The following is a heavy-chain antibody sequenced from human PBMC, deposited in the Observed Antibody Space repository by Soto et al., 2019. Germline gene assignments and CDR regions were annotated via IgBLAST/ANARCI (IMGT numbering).Heavy chain of an antibody. CDR1: GGSISSYY. Sequence: SETLSLTCTVSGGSISSYYWSWIRQPPGKGLEWIGYIYYSGSTNYNPSLKSRGTISVETSKNQFSLKLSSVTAADTAVYYCARDTWIRNYYYGMDVWGQGTTVTVSS. J-gene: IGHJ6*02. V-gene: IGHV4-59*01. CDR3: ARDTWIRNYYYGMDV. D-gene: IGHD5-18*01. CDR2: IYYSGST.